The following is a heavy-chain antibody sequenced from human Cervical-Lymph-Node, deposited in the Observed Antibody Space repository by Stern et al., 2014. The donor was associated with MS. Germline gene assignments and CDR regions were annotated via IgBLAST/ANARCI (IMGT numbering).Heavy chain of an antibody. CDR3: ARDKFNWNEGFDL. D-gene: IGHD1-20*01. CDR2: INTIFGIP. CDR1: GYDFTKYP. V-gene: IGHV7-4-1*01. J-gene: IGHJ4*02. Sequence: QVQLVQSGSELKKPGASVKVSCTATGYDFTKYPVNWVRQVPGQGLEWMGWINTIFGIPTYAPGFTGRLVFSSDISASTAFLEIHGLATEDTAVYYCARDKFNWNEGFDLWGQGTLVTVSS.